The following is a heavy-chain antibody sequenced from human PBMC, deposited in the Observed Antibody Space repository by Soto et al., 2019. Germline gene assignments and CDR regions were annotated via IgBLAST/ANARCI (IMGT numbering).Heavy chain of an antibody. V-gene: IGHV3-9*01. CDR2: ISWNSGNL. CDR3: AKAPVYGPGGWFDL. Sequence: ESQLVESGGGLVQPGRSLRLSCEASGFIFKNYAMVWVRQGPGKGLEWVSSISWNSGNLDYGDSVKGRFTISRDNAKNSLYLQMNSLRTEDTAWYFCAKAPVYGPGGWFDLWGRGTLVTVSS. CDR1: GFIFKNYA. J-gene: IGHJ5*02. D-gene: IGHD3-10*01.